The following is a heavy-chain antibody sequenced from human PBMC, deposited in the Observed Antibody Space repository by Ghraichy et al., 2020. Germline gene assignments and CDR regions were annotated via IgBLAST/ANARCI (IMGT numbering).Heavy chain of an antibody. J-gene: IGHJ3*02. CDR1: GFTFSSYA. Sequence: GGSLRLSCAASGFTFSSYAMSWVRQAPGKGLEWVSAISGSGGSTYYADSVKGRFTISRDNSKNTLYLQMNSLRAEDTAVYYCAKDSLRWYSSSWPTPDAFDIWGQGTMVTVSS. CDR2: ISGSGGST. V-gene: IGHV3-23*01. D-gene: IGHD6-13*01. CDR3: AKDSLRWYSSSWPTPDAFDI.